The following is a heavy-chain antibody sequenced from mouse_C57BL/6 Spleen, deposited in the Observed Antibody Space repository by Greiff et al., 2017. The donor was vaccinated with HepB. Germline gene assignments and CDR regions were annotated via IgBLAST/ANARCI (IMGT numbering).Heavy chain of an antibody. J-gene: IGHJ3*01. V-gene: IGHV1-80*01. CDR3: ARSGSSYLAWFAY. D-gene: IGHD1-1*01. Sequence: QVQLQQSGAELVKPGASVKISCKASGYAFSSYWMNWVKQRPGKGLEWIGQIYPGDGDTNYNGKFKGKATLTADKSSSTAYMQLSSLTSEDSAVYFCARSGSSYLAWFAYWGQGTLVTVSA. CDR2: IYPGDGDT. CDR1: GYAFSSYW.